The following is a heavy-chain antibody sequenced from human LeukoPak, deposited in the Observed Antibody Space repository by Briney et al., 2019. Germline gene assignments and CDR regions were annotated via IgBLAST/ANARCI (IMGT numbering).Heavy chain of an antibody. CDR1: GFTFSSYA. Sequence: GGSLRLSCAASGFTFSSYAMHWVRQAPGKGLEWVAVISYDGSNKYYADSVKGRFTISRDNSKNTLYLQMNSLRAEDTAVYYCASPPKYSSGWYDAFDIWGQGTMVTVSS. V-gene: IGHV3-30-3*01. J-gene: IGHJ3*02. CDR3: ASPPKYSSGWYDAFDI. D-gene: IGHD6-19*01. CDR2: ISYDGSNK.